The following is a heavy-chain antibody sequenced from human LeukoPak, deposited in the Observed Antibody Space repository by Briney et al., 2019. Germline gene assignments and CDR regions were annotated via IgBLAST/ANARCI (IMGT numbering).Heavy chain of an antibody. V-gene: IGHV4-61*02. Sequence: SETLSLTCTVSGGSISSGSYYWSWIRQPAGKGLEWIGRIYTSGSTNYNPSLKSRVTISVDTSKNQFSLKLSSVTAADTAVYYCARETLLPPNNYDFWSGQLREPRYYFDYWGQGTLVTVSS. CDR1: GGSISSGSYY. CDR3: ARETLLPPNNYDFWSGQLREPRYYFDY. D-gene: IGHD3-3*01. J-gene: IGHJ4*02. CDR2: IYTSGST.